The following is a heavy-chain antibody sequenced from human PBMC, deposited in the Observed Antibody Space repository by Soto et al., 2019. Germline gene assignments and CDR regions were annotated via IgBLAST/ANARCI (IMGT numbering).Heavy chain of an antibody. CDR3: AREQPKWLKYAFDL. CDR2: ISPYNGKT. D-gene: IGHD5-12*01. V-gene: IGHV1-18*01. CDR1: GYTLISYG. J-gene: IGHJ3*01. Sequence: QVQLVQSGGEVKEPGASVRVSCKASGYTLISYGINWVRQAPGQGLAWLGWISPYNGKTDYAQTLQGRVTMTTDTSKSTAYMELSSLTSDDTAVYYCAREQPKWLKYAFDLWGQGTLVTVSS.